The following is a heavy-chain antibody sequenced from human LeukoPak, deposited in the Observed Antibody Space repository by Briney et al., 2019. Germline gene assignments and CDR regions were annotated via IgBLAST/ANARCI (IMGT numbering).Heavy chain of an antibody. D-gene: IGHD3-22*01. CDR2: ISAYNGNT. Sequence: GATVKVCCKASGYTFTSYGISWVRQAPGQGLEWMGWISAYNGNTNYAQKLQGRVTMTTDTSTSTAYMELRSLRSDDTAVYYCARVPSYYYDSSGFDPWGQGTLVTVSS. CDR1: GYTFTSYG. CDR3: ARVPSYYYDSSGFDP. V-gene: IGHV1-18*01. J-gene: IGHJ5*02.